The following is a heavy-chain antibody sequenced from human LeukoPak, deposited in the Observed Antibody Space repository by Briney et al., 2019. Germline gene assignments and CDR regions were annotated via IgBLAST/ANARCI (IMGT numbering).Heavy chain of an antibody. J-gene: IGHJ4*02. CDR3: ATTSMYGDYVAFAFAH. Sequence: ASVKVSCKASGGTLSNYALSWVRQAPGQGLEWMGGIIPMFGTTKYAQEFQGRVTITTDESTRTAYMELSSLRSEDTAVFYCATTSMYGDYVAFAFAHWGQGTLVTVSS. V-gene: IGHV1-69*05. CDR2: IIPMFGTT. CDR1: GGTLSNYA. D-gene: IGHD4-17*01.